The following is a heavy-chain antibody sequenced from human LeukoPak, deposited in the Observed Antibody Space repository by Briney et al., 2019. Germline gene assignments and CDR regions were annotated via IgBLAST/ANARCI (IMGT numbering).Heavy chain of an antibody. Sequence: ASVKVSCKASGYTFTSYDINWVRQATGQGLEWMGWMNPNSGNTGYAQKFQGRVTITRNTSISTAYMELSSLRSEDTAVYYCARDGLFQLPFYYYYYMDVWGKGTTVTVSS. CDR3: ARDGLFQLPFYYYYYMDV. V-gene: IGHV1-8*01. CDR2: MNPNSGNT. CDR1: GYTFTSYD. J-gene: IGHJ6*03. D-gene: IGHD2-2*01.